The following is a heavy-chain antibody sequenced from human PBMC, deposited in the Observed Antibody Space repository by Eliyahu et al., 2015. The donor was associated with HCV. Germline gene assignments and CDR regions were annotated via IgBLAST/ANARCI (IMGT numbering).Heavy chain of an antibody. D-gene: IGHD6-19*01. V-gene: IGHV3-23*01. J-gene: IGHJ4*02. CDR1: GFIFXSYA. CDR2: ISGSTSGT. CDR3: AKKISGSSWENPYYFDY. Sequence: EVQLLESGGGLVQPGGSLRLSCAASGFIFXSYAMSWVRQXPGKGLEWVSAISGSTSGTFYADSVKGRFTISRDNSKNTLFLQMNSLRAEDTAVYYCAKKISGSSWENPYYFDYWGQGTLVTVSS.